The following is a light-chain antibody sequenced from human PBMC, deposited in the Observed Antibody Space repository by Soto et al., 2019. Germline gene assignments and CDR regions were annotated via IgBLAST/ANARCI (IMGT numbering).Light chain of an antibody. CDR3: QQRTNWPIT. CDR2: DAS. V-gene: IGKV3-11*01. J-gene: IGKJ5*01. Sequence: EIVLTQSPATLSLSPGERATLSCRASESIRTYLAWYQQKPGQAPRLLIYDASNRATGVPARFSGSGSGTDFHLTIDSLEPEDSAAHYCQQRTNWPITFGQGTRLETK. CDR1: ESIRTY.